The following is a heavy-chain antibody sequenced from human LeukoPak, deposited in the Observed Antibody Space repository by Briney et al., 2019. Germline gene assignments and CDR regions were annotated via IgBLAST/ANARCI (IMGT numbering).Heavy chain of an antibody. J-gene: IGHJ6*02. CDR2: IIPILGIA. CDR1: LGTFSTSA. V-gene: IGHV1-69*04. CDR3: ARHRPQNYDTTNDLYYYYGMDV. Sequence: SLKVSSTTSLGTFSTSAISWVRQAPGHRREWMGRIIPILGIAKYAQKFQGRVTITADKSTSTAYMELSSLRSEDTAVYYCARHRPQNYDTTNDLYYYYGMDVWGQGTTVTVSS. D-gene: IGHD3-9*01.